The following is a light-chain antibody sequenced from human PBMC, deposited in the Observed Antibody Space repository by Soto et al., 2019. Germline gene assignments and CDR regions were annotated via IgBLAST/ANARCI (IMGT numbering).Light chain of an antibody. CDR3: SSYTTSNTVI. J-gene: IGLJ2*01. CDR2: DVT. Sequence: SALTQPASVSGSPGQSIAISCSGTSSDVGAYNFVSWYQQHPGKAPKLMIYDVTNRPSGVFNRFSGSKSGNTASLIISGLQAEDEADYYCSSYTTSNTVIFGGGTKLTVL. V-gene: IGLV2-14*03. CDR1: SSDVGAYNF.